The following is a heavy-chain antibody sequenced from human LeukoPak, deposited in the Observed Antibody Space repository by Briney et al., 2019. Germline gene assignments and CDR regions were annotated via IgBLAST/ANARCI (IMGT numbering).Heavy chain of an antibody. Sequence: SGGPLRLSCAASGFTFSSYWMSWVRQAPGKGLEWVANIKQDGSEKYYVDSVKGRFTISRDNAKNSLYLQMNSLRAEDTAVYYCARVPPSFAAAMVTDYFDYWGQGTLVTVSS. V-gene: IGHV3-7*01. J-gene: IGHJ4*02. CDR1: GFTFSSYW. D-gene: IGHD5-18*01. CDR3: ARVPPSFAAAMVTDYFDY. CDR2: IKQDGSEK.